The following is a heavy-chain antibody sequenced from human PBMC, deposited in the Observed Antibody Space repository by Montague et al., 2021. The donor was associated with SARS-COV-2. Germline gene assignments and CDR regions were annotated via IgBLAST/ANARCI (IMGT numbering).Heavy chain of an antibody. CDR1: GGSISSYY. V-gene: IGHV4-59*01. CDR3: ARRSLGYCSGGSCYSAFDP. D-gene: IGHD2-15*01. Sequence: SETLSLTCTVSGGSISSYYWSWIRQPPGKGLEWIWYIYYSCSTNYNPSLKSRVTISVDTSKNQFSLKLSSVTAADAAVYYCARRSLGYCSGGSCYSAFDPWGQGTLVTVSS. J-gene: IGHJ5*02. CDR2: IYYSCST.